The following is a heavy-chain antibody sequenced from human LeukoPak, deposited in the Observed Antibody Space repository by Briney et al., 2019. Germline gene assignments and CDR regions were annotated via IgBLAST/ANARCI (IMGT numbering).Heavy chain of an antibody. J-gene: IGHJ4*02. CDR2: INHSGST. CDR1: GGSFSGYY. CDR3: ARKATPYCSSTSCYNGGFDY. Sequence: PSETLSLTCAVYGGSFSGYYWSWLRQPPGKGLEWLGEINHSGSTNYNPSLKSRVTISVGTSKNQFSLKLSSVTAADTAVYYCARKATPYCSSTSCYNGGFDYWGQGTLVTVSS. D-gene: IGHD2-2*02. V-gene: IGHV4-34*01.